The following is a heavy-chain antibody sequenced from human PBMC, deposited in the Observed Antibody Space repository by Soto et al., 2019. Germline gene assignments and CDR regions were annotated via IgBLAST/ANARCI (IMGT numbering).Heavy chain of an antibody. CDR3: ARYVLWNPFDY. V-gene: IGHV1-18*01. CDR2: ISTYNGNT. J-gene: IGHJ4*02. D-gene: IGHD1-1*01. Sequence: QVPLVQSGGEVKKPGASVMVSCKASGYTFTTYNIIWVRQAPGQGLEWVGWISTYNGNTNYAQNLQGRVTMTTDTSTSTSYMELGSLRSDDTAVYYCARYVLWNPFDYWGQGTLVTVSS. CDR1: GYTFTTYN.